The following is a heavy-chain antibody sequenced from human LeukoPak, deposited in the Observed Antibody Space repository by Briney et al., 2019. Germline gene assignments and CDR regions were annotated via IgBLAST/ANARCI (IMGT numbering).Heavy chain of an antibody. CDR1: GYSISSGYY. V-gene: IGHV4-61*01. CDR2: IYYSGST. D-gene: IGHD6-19*01. J-gene: IGHJ4*02. CDR3: ARMYSSGWSHFDS. Sequence: PSETLSLTCTVSGYSISSGYYWGWIRQPPGKGLEWIGYIYYSGSTNYNPSLKSRVTISVDTSKNQFSLKLSSVTAADTAVYYCARMYSSGWSHFDSWGQGTLVTVSS.